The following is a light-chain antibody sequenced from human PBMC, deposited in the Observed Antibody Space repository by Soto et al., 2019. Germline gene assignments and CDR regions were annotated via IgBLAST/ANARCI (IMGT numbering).Light chain of an antibody. CDR1: TSNIGAGYD. V-gene: IGLV1-40*01. CDR2: GSS. J-gene: IGLJ1*01. Sequence: QSVLTQPPSVSGAPGQRVTISCTGSTSNIGAGYDVHWYQQLPGTAPKLLIYGSSDRPSGVPDRFSGSKSGTSASLAITGLQAEDEADYYCQSYDGSLINYVFGTGTKVTVL. CDR3: QSYDGSLINYV.